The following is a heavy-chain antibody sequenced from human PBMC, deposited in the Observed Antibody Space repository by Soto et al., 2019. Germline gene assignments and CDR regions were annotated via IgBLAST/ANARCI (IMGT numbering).Heavy chain of an antibody. CDR3: TTDPVTMIVVVPSSG. CDR2: IKSKTDGGTT. V-gene: IGHV3-15*07. D-gene: IGHD3-22*01. Sequence: PGGSLRLSCAASGFTFSNAWMNWVRQAPGKGLEWVGRIKSKTDGGTTDYTAPVKSRFTISRDDSKNKQYLQMNSLKTEDTAVYYCTTDPVTMIVVVPSSGWGQGTLVTVSS. CDR1: GFTFSNAW. J-gene: IGHJ4*02.